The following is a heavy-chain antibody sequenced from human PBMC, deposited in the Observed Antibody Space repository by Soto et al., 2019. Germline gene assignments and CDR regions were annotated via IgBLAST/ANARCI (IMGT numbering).Heavy chain of an antibody. CDR2: INHSGST. V-gene: IGHV4-34*01. Sequence: SETLSLTCAVYGGSFSGYYWSWIRQPPGKGLEWIGEINHSGSTNYNPSLKSRVTISVDTSENQFSLKLSSVTAADTAVYYCALMWELAPDYWGQGTLVTVS. CDR1: GGSFSGYY. CDR3: ALMWELAPDY. D-gene: IGHD1-26*01. J-gene: IGHJ4*02.